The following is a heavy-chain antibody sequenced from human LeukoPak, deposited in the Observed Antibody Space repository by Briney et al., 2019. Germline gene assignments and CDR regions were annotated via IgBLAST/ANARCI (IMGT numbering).Heavy chain of an antibody. CDR2: FDPEDGET. Sequence: ASVKVSCKVSGYTLTELSMHWVRQAPGKGLEWMGGFDPEDGETIYAQKFQGRVTMTEDTSTDTAYMELSSLRAEDTAVYYCARGGGYGVKIDYWGQGTLVTVSS. J-gene: IGHJ4*02. V-gene: IGHV1-24*01. CDR1: GYTLTELS. D-gene: IGHD3-10*01. CDR3: ARGGGYGVKIDY.